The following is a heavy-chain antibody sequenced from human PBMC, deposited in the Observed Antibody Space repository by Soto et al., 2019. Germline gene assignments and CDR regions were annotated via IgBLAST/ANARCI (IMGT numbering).Heavy chain of an antibody. CDR2: INPDTGNT. V-gene: IGHV1-3*01. D-gene: IGHD1-26*01. CDR3: ARDGAPEPFEL. Sequence: QVQLVQSGAELKRPGASVTVSCKTSGFTFTTYIFHWVRQAPGQRLEWMGWINPDTGNTRFSPKVQGRITITMNPSANTTYMQLGSLISEDTADYYCARDGAPEPFELCGQGTMVTVSS. J-gene: IGHJ3*01. CDR1: GFTFTTYI.